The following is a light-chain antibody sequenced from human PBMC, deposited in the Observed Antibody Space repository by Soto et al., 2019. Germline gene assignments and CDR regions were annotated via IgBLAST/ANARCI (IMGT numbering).Light chain of an antibody. CDR3: SSYTSSSTLPYV. CDR1: SSDVGGYNY. V-gene: IGLV2-14*01. J-gene: IGLJ1*01. CDR2: EVS. Sequence: QSALTQPASVSGSPGQSITISCTGTSSDVGGYNYVSWYQQHPGKAPKLMIYEVSNRPSGVSNRFSGSKSGNTASLTISGLQXXXXXXXYCSSYTSSSTLPYVFGTGTKV.